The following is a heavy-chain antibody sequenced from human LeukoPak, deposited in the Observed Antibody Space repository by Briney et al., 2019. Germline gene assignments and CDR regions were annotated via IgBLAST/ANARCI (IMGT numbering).Heavy chain of an antibody. V-gene: IGHV3-23*01. CDR2: ISEGGDYT. Sequence: GGSLRLSCAASGFAFRNSVINWVHQAPGKGLEWVSVISEGGDYTYYADSVKGRFTISRDNSKSIVYLQMNSLRAEDTAVYYCARGSLLWFGELPSAFDYWGQGTLVTVSS. CDR1: GFAFRNSV. CDR3: ARGSLLWFGELPSAFDY. D-gene: IGHD3-10*01. J-gene: IGHJ4*02.